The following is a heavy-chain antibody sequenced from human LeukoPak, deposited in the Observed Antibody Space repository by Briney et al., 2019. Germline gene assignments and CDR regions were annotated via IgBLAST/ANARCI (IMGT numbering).Heavy chain of an antibody. V-gene: IGHV5-51*01. CDR1: GYSFTSYW. CDR3: ARYGGGNYYYYYYMDV. CDR2: IYPGDSDT. D-gene: IGHD2-21*01. J-gene: IGHJ6*03. Sequence: GESLKISWKGSGYSFTSYWIGWVRQMPGEGLEWVGIIYPGDSDTRYSPSFEGPITISADKSISTAYLQWSSLKASDTAMYYCARYGGGNYYYYYYMDVWGKGTTVTVSS.